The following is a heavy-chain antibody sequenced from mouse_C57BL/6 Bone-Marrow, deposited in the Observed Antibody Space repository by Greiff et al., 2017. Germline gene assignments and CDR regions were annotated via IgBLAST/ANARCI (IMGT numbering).Heavy chain of an antibody. CDR3: ARELDLAWFAY. CDR2: ISDGGSYP. CDR1: GFTFSSSA. V-gene: IGHV5-4*01. J-gene: IGHJ3*01. Sequence: EVHLVQPGGGLVKPGGSLKLSCAASGFTFSSSAMSWVRQTPEKRLEWVATISDGGSYPCYPDNVKGRFTISRDNAKNNLYLQMSQLKSEATAIDDCARELDLAWFAYWGQGTLVTVSA.